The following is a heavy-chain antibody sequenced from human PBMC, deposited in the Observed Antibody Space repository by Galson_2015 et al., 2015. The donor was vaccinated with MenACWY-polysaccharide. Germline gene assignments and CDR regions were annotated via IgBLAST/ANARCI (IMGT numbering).Heavy chain of an antibody. J-gene: IGHJ6*02. CDR2: IYTSGNT. CDR1: GGSISSYY. Sequence: SETLSLTCTVSGGSISSYYWSWIRQPAGKGLEWIGRIYTSGNTDYNPSLTSRVTVSVDTSKNQFSLTLTAVTAADTAVYYCARGLIRFDYYGMDVWGQGTTVTVSS. CDR3: ARGLIRFDYYGMDV. D-gene: IGHD3-16*01. V-gene: IGHV4-4*07.